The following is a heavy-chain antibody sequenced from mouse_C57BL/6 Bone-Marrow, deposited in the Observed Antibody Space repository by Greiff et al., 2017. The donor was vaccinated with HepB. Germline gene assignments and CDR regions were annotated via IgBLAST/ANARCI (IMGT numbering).Heavy chain of an antibody. V-gene: IGHV1-50*01. CDR3: ARAGFITTVVEGAWFAY. J-gene: IGHJ3*01. Sequence: QVQLQQPGAELVKPGASVKLSCKASGYTFTSYWMQWVKQRPGQGLEWIGEIDPSDSYTTYNQKFKGKATLTVDTHSSTAYMQLRSLTSEDSAVYYCARAGFITTVVEGAWFAYWGQGTLVTVSA. D-gene: IGHD1-1*01. CDR2: IDPSDSYT. CDR1: GYTFTSYW.